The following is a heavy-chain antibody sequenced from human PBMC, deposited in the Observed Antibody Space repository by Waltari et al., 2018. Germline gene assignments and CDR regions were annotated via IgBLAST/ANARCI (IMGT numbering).Heavy chain of an antibody. CDR3: ARRKGYCTSSTCPPVQGYFGY. Sequence: QVQLVQSGAEVKKPGASVKIACKASGYMFTNYYMYWVRQAPGQGLEWMGWINPNRGGTNHAQKCQGRVTMTRDTSISTAYMELTRLRSDDTAVYFCARRKGYCTSSTCPPVQGYFGYWGQGTLVTVSS. V-gene: IGHV1-2*02. J-gene: IGHJ4*02. CDR2: INPNRGGT. D-gene: IGHD2-2*01. CDR1: GYMFTNYY.